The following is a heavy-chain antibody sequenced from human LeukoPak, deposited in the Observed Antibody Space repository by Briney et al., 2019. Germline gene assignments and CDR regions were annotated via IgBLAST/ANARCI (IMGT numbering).Heavy chain of an antibody. D-gene: IGHD5-18*01. J-gene: IGHJ4*02. CDR1: GGSISSYY. CDR3: ARTDTAMGYFDY. V-gene: IGHV4-59*01. Sequence: SETLSLTFTVSGGSISSYYWSWIRQPPGKGLEWIGYIYYSGSTNYNPSLKSRVTISVDTSKNQFSLKLSSVTAADTAVYYCARTDTAMGYFDYWGQGTLVTVSS. CDR2: IYYSGST.